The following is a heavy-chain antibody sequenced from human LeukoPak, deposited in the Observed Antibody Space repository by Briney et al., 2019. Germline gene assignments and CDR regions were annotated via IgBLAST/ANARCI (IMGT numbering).Heavy chain of an antibody. CDR3: ARPELPGWSVLFDF. CDR2: INWNGGST. V-gene: IGHV3-20*04. CDR1: GFTFDDYG. Sequence: GGSLRLSCAASGFTFDDYGMSWVRQAPGKGLEWVSGINWNGGSTGYADSVKGRFTISRDNAKNSLYLQMNSLRADDTAVYYCARPELPGWSVLFDFWGQGTLVTVSS. D-gene: IGHD2-15*01. J-gene: IGHJ4*02.